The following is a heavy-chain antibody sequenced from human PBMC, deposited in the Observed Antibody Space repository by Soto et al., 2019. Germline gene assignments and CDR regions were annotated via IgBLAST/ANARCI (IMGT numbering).Heavy chain of an antibody. CDR2: INAGNGHT. CDR3: AASVGLTALHI. CDR1: GDSFMSYA. J-gene: IGHJ3*02. V-gene: IGHV1-3*01. D-gene: IGHD2-8*01. Sequence: QVQFIQSGTEVKKPGASVKVSCTASGDSFMSYAIHWVLQAPGQRLEWMGWINAGNGHTKNSQSFQGRVSISRDTAAMVAYMELNSLISEDTGVYYCAASVGLTALHIWVQGTMVVVSS.